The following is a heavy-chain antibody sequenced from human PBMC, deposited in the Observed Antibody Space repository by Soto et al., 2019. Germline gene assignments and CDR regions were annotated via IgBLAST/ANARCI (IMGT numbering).Heavy chain of an antibody. CDR2: IYYSGST. Sequence: PSETLSLTCTVSGGSISSYYWSWIRQPPGKGLEWIGYIYYSGSTNYNPSLKSRVTISVDTSKNQFSLKLSSVTAADTAVYYCASAYYYGSGSYLFDYWGQGTLVTVSS. D-gene: IGHD3-10*01. J-gene: IGHJ4*02. CDR3: ASAYYYGSGSYLFDY. CDR1: GGSISSYY. V-gene: IGHV4-59*08.